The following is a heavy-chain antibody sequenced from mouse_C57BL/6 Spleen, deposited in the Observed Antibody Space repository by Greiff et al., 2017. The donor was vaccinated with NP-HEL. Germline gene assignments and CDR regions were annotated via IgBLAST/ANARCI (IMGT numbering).Heavy chain of an antibody. CDR3: ARRDDGYLHYFDY. Sequence: VQLQQSGAELVKPGASVKMSCKASGYTFTSYWITWVKQRPGQGLEWIGDIYPGSGSTNYNEKFKSKATLTVDTSSSTAYMQLSSLTSEDSAVYYCARRDDGYLHYFDYWGQGTTLTVSS. V-gene: IGHV1-55*01. CDR2: IYPGSGST. J-gene: IGHJ2*01. CDR1: GYTFTSYW. D-gene: IGHD2-3*01.